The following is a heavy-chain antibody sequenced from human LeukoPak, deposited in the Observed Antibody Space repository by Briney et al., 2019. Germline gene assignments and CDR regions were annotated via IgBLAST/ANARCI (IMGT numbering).Heavy chain of an antibody. CDR1: GFNIEVHN. V-gene: IGHV3-30*02. Sequence: PGGSLRLSCAASGFNIEVHNMHWVRQAPGKGLEWVSFIQHDGGRKWYVDSVKGRFTISRDNSKNTLSLQMNDLRLKDTAVYYCAKDFGSGRYAFDIWGQGTIVTVSS. D-gene: IGHD3-10*01. CDR3: AKDFGSGRYAFDI. J-gene: IGHJ3*02. CDR2: IQHDGGRK.